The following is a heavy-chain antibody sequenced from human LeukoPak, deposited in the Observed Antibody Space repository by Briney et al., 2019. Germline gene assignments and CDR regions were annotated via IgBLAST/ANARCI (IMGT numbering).Heavy chain of an antibody. Sequence: GGSLRLSCAASGFTFSSYSMNWVRQAPGNGLEWVSSISSSSSYIYYADSVKGRFTISRDNSKNTLYLQMNSLRAEDTAVYYCAKGAVPAAMGDRYFDYWGQGTLVTVSS. D-gene: IGHD2-2*01. J-gene: IGHJ4*02. V-gene: IGHV3-21*01. CDR1: GFTFSSYS. CDR3: AKGAVPAAMGDRYFDY. CDR2: ISSSSSYI.